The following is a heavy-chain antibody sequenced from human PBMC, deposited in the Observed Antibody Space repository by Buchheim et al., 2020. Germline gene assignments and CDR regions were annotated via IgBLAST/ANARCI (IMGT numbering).Heavy chain of an antibody. CDR1: GGSISSSSYY. J-gene: IGHJ4*02. D-gene: IGHD5-24*01. Sequence: QLQLQESGPGLVKPSETLSLTCTVSGGSISSSSYYWGWIRQPPGKGLEWIGSLYYSGSTYSNPSLQSRVTISVDTSKNQFSLKLSSVTAADTAVYYCARQPRWRRDKNFDYWGQGTL. V-gene: IGHV4-39*01. CDR3: ARQPRWRRDKNFDY. CDR2: LYYSGST.